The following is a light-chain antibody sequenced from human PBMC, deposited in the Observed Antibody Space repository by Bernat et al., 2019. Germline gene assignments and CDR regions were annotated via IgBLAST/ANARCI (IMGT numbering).Light chain of an antibody. V-gene: IGKV3-11*01. CDR1: QSVSFN. CDR3: HQRTNWDT. CDR2: DAS. Sequence: EIVLTQSPATLSLSPGERATLSCRASQSVSFNLAWYQQKPGQAPRLLIYDASNRATGIPARFSGSGSGTDFTLTISSLEPEDFAVYYCHQRTNWDTFGQGTRLEIK. J-gene: IGKJ2*01.